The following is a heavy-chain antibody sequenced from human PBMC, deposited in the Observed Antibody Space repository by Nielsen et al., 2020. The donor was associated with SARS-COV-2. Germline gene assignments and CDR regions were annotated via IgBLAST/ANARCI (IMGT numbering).Heavy chain of an antibody. CDR2: VNYRGGT. V-gene: IGHV4-34*01. Sequence: SETLSLTCAVYGGSFGGSAWSWIRQPPGKGLEWIGEVNYRGGTNYNPSLESRVTISMDASKNQFSLKLRSVTAADTAVYYCARVSGLETTDNWGQGVLVTVSS. CDR3: ARVSGLETTDN. CDR1: GGSFGGSA. J-gene: IGHJ4*02. D-gene: IGHD1/OR15-1a*01.